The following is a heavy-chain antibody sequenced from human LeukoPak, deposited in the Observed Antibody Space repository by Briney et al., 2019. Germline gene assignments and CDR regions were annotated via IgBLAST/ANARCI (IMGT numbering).Heavy chain of an antibody. V-gene: IGHV3-23*01. D-gene: IGHD1-14*01. CDR3: ANKPAGFDP. CDR2: ISGSGDRT. CDR1: GFTFSSYA. Sequence: GGSLRLSCAASGFTFSSYAMSWVRQAPGKGLEWVSAISGSGDRTDYVDSVKGRFTISRDNSKNTLYLQMNSLKTEDTAVYYCANKPAGFDPWGQGTLVTVSS. J-gene: IGHJ5*02.